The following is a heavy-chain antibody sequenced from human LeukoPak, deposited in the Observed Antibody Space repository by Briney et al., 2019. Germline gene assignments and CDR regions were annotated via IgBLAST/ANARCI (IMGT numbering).Heavy chain of an antibody. D-gene: IGHD2/OR15-2a*01. CDR3: AKDGGEYCTSSSCYYYYMDV. J-gene: IGHJ6*03. CDR1: GFIFSNYG. V-gene: IGHV3-30*02. CDR2: IYYGGSIE. Sequence: GGSLRLSCAASGFIFSNYGMYWVRQAPGKGLEWVAVIYYGGSIEYYADSVRGRFTISRDNSKKTLYLQMNSLRPEDTAVYYCAKDGGEYCTSSSCYYYYMDVWGKGTTVTVSS.